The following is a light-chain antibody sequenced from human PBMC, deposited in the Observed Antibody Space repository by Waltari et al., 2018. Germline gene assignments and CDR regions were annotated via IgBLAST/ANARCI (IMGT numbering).Light chain of an antibody. CDR2: DDS. J-gene: IGLJ1*01. CDR3: QVWDGSSDHYV. CDR1: NIGRDS. Sequence: SYVLTQPPSVSVAPGQTARITCGGHNIGRDSVPWYQQKPGQAPVLVVYDDSDRPSGIPERFSGSNSGNTATLTISRVEAGDEADYYCQVWDGSSDHYVFGTGTTVTVL. V-gene: IGLV3-21*02.